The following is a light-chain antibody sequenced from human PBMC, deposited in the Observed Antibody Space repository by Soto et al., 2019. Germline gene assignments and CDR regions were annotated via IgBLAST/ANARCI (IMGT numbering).Light chain of an antibody. V-gene: IGLV1-40*01. CDR2: DIN. Sequence: QSVLTQPPSVSGAPGQRVTFSCTGSSSNIGAGDDVHWYQHRPGTAPKLLIFDINNRPSGVPDRFSGSKSGTSASLAITGLQAEDEADYCCQAYDSSLNAVVFGGGTKVTVL. J-gene: IGLJ2*01. CDR1: SSNIGAGDD. CDR3: QAYDSSLNAVV.